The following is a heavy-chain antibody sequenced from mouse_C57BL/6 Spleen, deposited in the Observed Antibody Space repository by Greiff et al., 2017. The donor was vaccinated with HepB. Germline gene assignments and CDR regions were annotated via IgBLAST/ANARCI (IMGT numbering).Heavy chain of an antibody. Sequence: QVHVKQSGAELVKPGASVKISCKASGYTFTDYYINWVKQRPGQGLEWIGKIGPGSGSTYYNEKFKGKATLTADKSSSTAYMQLSSLTSEDSAVYFCTYYYDPWFAYWGQGTLVTVSA. D-gene: IGHD2-4*01. V-gene: IGHV1-77*01. CDR1: GYTFTDYY. J-gene: IGHJ3*01. CDR2: IGPGSGST. CDR3: TYYYDPWFAY.